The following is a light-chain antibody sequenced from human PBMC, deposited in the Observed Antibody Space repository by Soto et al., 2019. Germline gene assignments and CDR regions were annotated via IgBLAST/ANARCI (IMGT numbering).Light chain of an antibody. CDR2: GAS. J-gene: IGKJ5*01. CDR3: QQYNNWPRT. CDR1: QSVSNN. V-gene: IGKV3-15*01. Sequence: VLTQSPATPSLSPGKRATLSCRASQSVSNNYLAWYQQKPGQAPRLLIYGASNRDTGVPDRFSGSASGTEFTLTISSLQSEDFAVYYCQQYNNWPRTFGQGTRLEI.